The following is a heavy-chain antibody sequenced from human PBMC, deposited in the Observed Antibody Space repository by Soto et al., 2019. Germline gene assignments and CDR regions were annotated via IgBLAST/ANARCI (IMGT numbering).Heavy chain of an antibody. D-gene: IGHD3-22*01. CDR1: GFTFSSYS. V-gene: IGHV3-21*01. J-gene: IGHJ3*02. CDR3: ARVNSSGNYAFDI. CDR2: ISSSSSYI. Sequence: EVQLVESGGGLVKPGGSLRLSCAASGFTFSSYSMNWVRQAPGTGLEWVSSISSSSSYIYYADSVKGRFTISRDNAKNSLYLQMNSLRAEDTAVYYCARVNSSGNYAFDIWGQGTMVTVSS.